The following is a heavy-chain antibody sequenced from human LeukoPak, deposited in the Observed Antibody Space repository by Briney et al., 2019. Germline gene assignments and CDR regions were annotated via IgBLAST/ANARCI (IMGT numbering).Heavy chain of an antibody. CDR1: GGSFSGYY. J-gene: IGHJ6*02. CDR2: INHSGST. CDR3: ARYYDILTGYYYGMDV. Sequence: SETLSLTCAVYGGSFSGYYWSWIRQPPGKGLEWIGEINHSGSTNYNPSLKSRVTISADTSKNQFSLKLSSVTAADTAVYYCARYYDILTGYYYGMDVWGQGTTVTVSS. V-gene: IGHV4-34*01. D-gene: IGHD3-9*01.